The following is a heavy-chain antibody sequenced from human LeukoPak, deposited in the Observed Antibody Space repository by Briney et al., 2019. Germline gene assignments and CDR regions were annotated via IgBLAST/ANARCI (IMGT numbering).Heavy chain of an antibody. J-gene: IGHJ4*02. CDR1: GYTFIDYY. V-gene: IGHV1-2*02. D-gene: IGHD2-2*01. CDR2: INPNSGAT. CDR3: ARVKKLMPEFEF. Sequence: ASVKVSCKSSGYTFIDYYIHWVRQAPGQGLEWMGWINPNSGATKYAQKFQGRVSMTRDTSINTAYMDLTNLRSDDTAIFYCARVKKLMPEFEFWGQGTMVTVSS.